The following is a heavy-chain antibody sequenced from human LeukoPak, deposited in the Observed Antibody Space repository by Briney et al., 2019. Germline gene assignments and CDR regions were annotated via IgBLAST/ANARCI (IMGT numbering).Heavy chain of an antibody. V-gene: IGHV1-18*01. CDR1: GYTFTSYG. CDR2: ISAYNGNT. CDR3: ARSYYDILTGYYSSWFDP. J-gene: IGHJ5*02. Sequence: ASVKVSCKASGYTFTSYGISWARQAPGQGLEWMGWISAYNGNTNYAQKLQGRVTMTTDTSTSTAYMELRSLRSDDTAVYYCARSYYDILTGYYSSWFDPWGQGTLVTVSS. D-gene: IGHD3-9*01.